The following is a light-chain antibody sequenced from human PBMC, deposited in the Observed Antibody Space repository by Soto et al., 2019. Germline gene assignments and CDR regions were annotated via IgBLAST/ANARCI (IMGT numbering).Light chain of an antibody. CDR2: GAS. Sequence: EIGMTQSPATLSVSPGERATLSCMASQSVSTNLAWYQQKPGQGPRLLIFGASTRAIGIPARFSGSGSGTEFTLTISSLQSEDFAVYYCQQYNNWPPSIIFGQGTRLEI. CDR1: QSVSTN. CDR3: QQYNNWPPSII. V-gene: IGKV3-15*01. J-gene: IGKJ5*01.